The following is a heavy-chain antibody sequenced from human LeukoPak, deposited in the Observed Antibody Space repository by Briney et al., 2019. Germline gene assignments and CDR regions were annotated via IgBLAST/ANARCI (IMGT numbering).Heavy chain of an antibody. CDR1: GGSFSGYY. D-gene: IGHD5-18*01. CDR2: INHSGST. V-gene: IGHV4-34*01. J-gene: IGHJ5*02. CDR3: ARADTAMEP. Sequence: NPSETLSLTCAVYGGSFSGYYWSWIRQPPGKGLEWIGEINHSGSTNYNPSLKSRVTISVDTSKNQFSLKLSSVTAADTAVYYCARADTAMEPWGQGTLVTVSS.